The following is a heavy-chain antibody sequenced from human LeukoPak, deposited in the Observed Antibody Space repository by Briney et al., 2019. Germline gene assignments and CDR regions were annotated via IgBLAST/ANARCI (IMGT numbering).Heavy chain of an antibody. Sequence: SETLSLTCTVSDGSISGYYWSWIRQPPGKGLEWIGYIYYTGSTKYNPSLNSRVTISTDKSNDHFSLKLSSVTAADTAGYYCARRADYGGQDWYFDLWGRGTLVTVSS. J-gene: IGHJ2*01. CDR3: ARRADYGGQDWYFDL. CDR2: IYYTGST. D-gene: IGHD4-23*01. CDR1: DGSISGYY. V-gene: IGHV4-59*08.